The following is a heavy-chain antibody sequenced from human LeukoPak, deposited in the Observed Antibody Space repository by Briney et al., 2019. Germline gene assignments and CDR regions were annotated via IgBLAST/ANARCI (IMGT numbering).Heavy chain of an antibody. J-gene: IGHJ4*02. CDR1: GYTFTGYY. CDR3: ARTSHYVDIAATIPYGIYYFDY. D-gene: IGHD5-12*01. V-gene: IGHV1-2*02. CDR2: INPNSGGT. Sequence: ASVKVSCKASGYTFTGYYMHWVRQAPGQRLEWMGWINPNSGGTNYAQKLQGRVTMTTDTSTSTAYMELRSLRSDDTAVYYCARTSHYVDIAATIPYGIYYFDYWGQGTLVTVSS.